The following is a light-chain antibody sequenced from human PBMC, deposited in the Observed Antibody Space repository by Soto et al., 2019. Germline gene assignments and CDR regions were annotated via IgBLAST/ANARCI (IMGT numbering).Light chain of an antibody. CDR3: QQYGSSPPWT. CDR1: QSISSSF. J-gene: IGKJ1*01. Sequence: EIVLTQSPGTLSLSPGERATLSCRASQSISSSFLAWYQQKPGQAPRLLIYGASSRATVIPDRFSGSGSVTDFTLTISRLEPEDCAVYLCQQYGSSPPWTFGQGTKVEIK. V-gene: IGKV3-20*01. CDR2: GAS.